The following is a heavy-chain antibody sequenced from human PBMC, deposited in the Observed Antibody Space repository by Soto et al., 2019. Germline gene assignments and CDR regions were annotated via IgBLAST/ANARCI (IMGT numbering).Heavy chain of an antibody. D-gene: IGHD4-17*01. J-gene: IGHJ6*02. CDR3: AGTTVVTPDYYNGMDV. V-gene: IGHV1-8*01. Sequence: GASVKVSCKASGYTFTSYDINWVRQATGQGLEWMGWMNPNSGNTGYAQKFQGRVTMTRNTSISTAYMELSSLRSEDTAVYYCAGTTVVTPDYYNGMDVWGQGTTVTVSS. CDR1: GYTFTSYD. CDR2: MNPNSGNT.